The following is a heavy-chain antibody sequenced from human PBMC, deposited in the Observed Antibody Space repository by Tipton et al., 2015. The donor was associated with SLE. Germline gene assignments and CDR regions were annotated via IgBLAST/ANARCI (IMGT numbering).Heavy chain of an antibody. CDR3: ARPITIFGVVSPRDAFDI. D-gene: IGHD3-3*01. V-gene: IGHV4-39*01. J-gene: IGHJ3*02. Sequence: LRLSCTVSGGSISSTSIYGAWIRQPPGKGLEYIGSIYYRGSTYYNPSLKSRVTISGDTSKNQFSLKLSSVTAADTAVYYCARPITIFGVVSPRDAFDIWGQGTMVTVSS. CDR2: IYYRGST. CDR1: GGSISSTSIY.